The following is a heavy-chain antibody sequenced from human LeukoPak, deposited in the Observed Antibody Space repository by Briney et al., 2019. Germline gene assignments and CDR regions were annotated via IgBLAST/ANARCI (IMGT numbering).Heavy chain of an antibody. CDR2: INAGNGNT. Sequence: RASVKVSCRASGYRFTTDMYTIHWMRQAPGHRLEWMGWINAGNGNTKYSQKFQGRVTITGDTSASTVYMELSSLIFEDTAVYYCARDSDSSGWSWVYWGQGTLVTVSS. CDR3: ARDSDSSGWSWVY. CDR1: GYRFTTDMYT. V-gene: IGHV1-3*01. J-gene: IGHJ4*02. D-gene: IGHD6-19*01.